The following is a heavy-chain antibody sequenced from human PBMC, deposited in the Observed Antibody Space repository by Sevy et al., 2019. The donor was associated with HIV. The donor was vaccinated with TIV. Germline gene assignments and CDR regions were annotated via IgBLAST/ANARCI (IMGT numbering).Heavy chain of an antibody. V-gene: IGHV3-30*04. CDR3: ARDRGELLSSAFDY. D-gene: IGHD1-26*01. CDR2: ISYDGRNNK. J-gene: IGHJ4*02. CDR1: GFTFSDYA. Sequence: GGSLRLSCAASGFTFSDYAMHWVRQAPGKGLEWVAVISYDGRNNKYNADSVKGRFTISRDNSKNTLYRQMNSLRAEDTAIYYCARDRGELLSSAFDYWGQGTLATVSS.